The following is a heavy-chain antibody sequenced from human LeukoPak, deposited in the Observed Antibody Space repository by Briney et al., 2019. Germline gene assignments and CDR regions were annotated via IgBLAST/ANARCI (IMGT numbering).Heavy chain of an antibody. CDR3: ARGGGAYAFDY. V-gene: IGHV4-4*07. D-gene: IGHD4-23*01. Sequence: SETLSLTCTVSGDSISNYYWNWIRQPAGKGLEWIGRIYSSGSTNYNPSLKSRVTMSVDMSKKQFSLKLSSVTAADTAVYYCARGGGAYAFDYWGRGTLVTVSS. J-gene: IGHJ4*02. CDR1: GDSISNYY. CDR2: IYSSGST.